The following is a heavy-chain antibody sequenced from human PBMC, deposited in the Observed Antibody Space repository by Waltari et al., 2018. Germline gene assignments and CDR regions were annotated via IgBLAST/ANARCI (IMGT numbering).Heavy chain of an antibody. CDR1: GFILSNYG. D-gene: IGHD4-4*01. Sequence: EEQLVESGGGLVQPGGSLRLSCAASGFILSNYGIHWVRQAPGKGLVWVSRISGSGSNANYADSVRGRFTISRDNAKNTAYLQMNSLTVEDTAVYYCAKYSSSSGGADWYFDLWGRGSLLTVSS. CDR3: AKYSSSSGGADWYFDL. CDR2: ISGSGSNA. J-gene: IGHJ2*01. V-gene: IGHV3-74*01.